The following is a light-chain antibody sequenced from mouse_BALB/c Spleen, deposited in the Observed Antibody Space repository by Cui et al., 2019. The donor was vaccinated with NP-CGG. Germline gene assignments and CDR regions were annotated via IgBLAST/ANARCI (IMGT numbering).Light chain of an antibody. CDR1: TGAVTTSNY. Sequence: HAVLTHESAPTTSPGETVTLTCRSSTGAVTTSNYANWVQEKPEHLFTGLIGGTNNRVPGVPARLSGSLIGDKAALTITGAQTEDEAIYFCALWYSNHWVFGGGTKLTVL. CDR2: GTN. J-gene: IGLJ1*01. CDR3: ALWYSNHWV. V-gene: IGLV1*01.